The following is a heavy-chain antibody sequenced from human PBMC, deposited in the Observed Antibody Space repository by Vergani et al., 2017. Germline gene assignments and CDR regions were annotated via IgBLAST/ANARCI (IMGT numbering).Heavy chain of an antibody. CDR2: IYPGDSDT. CDR3: ARRGRAVTTQAHYYYYYMDV. V-gene: IGHV5-51*01. Sequence: EVQLVQSGAEAKKPGESLKISCKGSGYSFTSYWIGWVRQMPGKGLEWMGIIYPGDSDTRYSPSFQGQVTISADKSISTAYLQWSSLKASDTAMYYCARRGRAVTTQAHYYYYYMDVWGKGTTVTVSS. CDR1: GYSFTSYW. D-gene: IGHD4-11*01. J-gene: IGHJ6*03.